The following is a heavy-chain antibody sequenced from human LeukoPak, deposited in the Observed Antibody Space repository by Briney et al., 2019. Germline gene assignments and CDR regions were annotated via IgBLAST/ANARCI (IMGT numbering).Heavy chain of an antibody. J-gene: IGHJ4*02. Sequence: PGGSLRLSCAASVFTLSVNYMSSVPHAPGEGREWGSAIYSGGSTCHADSVKGRFTISRGNSKNTLYLQMTSLRAEDTAVYYCHSGWYFNFAYWGQGTLVTVSS. D-gene: IGHD6-19*01. CDR2: IYSGGST. V-gene: IGHV3-66*01. CDR1: VFTLSVNY. CDR3: HSGWYFNFAY.